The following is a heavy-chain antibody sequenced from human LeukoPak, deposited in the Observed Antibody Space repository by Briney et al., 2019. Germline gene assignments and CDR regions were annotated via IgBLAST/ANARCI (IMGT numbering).Heavy chain of an antibody. V-gene: IGHV3-30-3*01. D-gene: IGHD5-12*01. J-gene: IGHJ4*02. CDR1: GFTSSSYA. CDR3: ARDSGYSGYSDY. Sequence: GGSLRLSCAASGFTSSSYAMHWVRQAPGKGLEWVAVISYDGSNKYYADSVKGRFTISRDNSKNTLYLQMNSLRAEDTAVYYCARDSGYSGYSDYWGQGTLVTVSS. CDR2: ISYDGSNK.